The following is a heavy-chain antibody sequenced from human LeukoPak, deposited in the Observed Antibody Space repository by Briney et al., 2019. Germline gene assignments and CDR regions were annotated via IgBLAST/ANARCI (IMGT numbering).Heavy chain of an antibody. CDR1: GGSISSYY. D-gene: IGHD4/OR15-4a*01. CDR2: IYYSGST. CDR3: ARVGDYGPWYFDL. Sequence: SETLSLTCTVSGGSISSYYWSWIRQPPGKRLEWSGDIYYSGSTNYNPSLKCRVTISVDSSKNQCSLKLSSVTAADTAVYYCARVGDYGPWYFDLWGRGTLVTVSS. V-gene: IGHV4-59*01. J-gene: IGHJ2*01.